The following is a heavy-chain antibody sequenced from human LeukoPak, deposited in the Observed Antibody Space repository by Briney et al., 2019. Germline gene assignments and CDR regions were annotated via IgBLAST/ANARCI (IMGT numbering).Heavy chain of an antibody. CDR1: GGSISSYY. J-gene: IGHJ6*03. CDR3: ARDLHYGSGSREKNYYYYYMDV. D-gene: IGHD3-10*01. V-gene: IGHV4-59*01. CDR2: IYYSGST. Sequence: TSETLSLTCTVSGGSISSYYWSWIRQPPGKGLEWIGYIYYSGSTNYNPSLKSRVTISVDTSKNQFSLKLSSVTAADTAVYYCARDLHYGSGSREKNYYYYYMDVWGKGTTVTVSS.